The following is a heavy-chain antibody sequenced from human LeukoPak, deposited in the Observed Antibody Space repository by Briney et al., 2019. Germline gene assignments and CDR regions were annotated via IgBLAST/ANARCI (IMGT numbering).Heavy chain of an antibody. D-gene: IGHD3-22*01. J-gene: IGHJ4*02. CDR1: GFTFSSYA. CDR2: IRGSGGST. V-gene: IGHV3-23*01. CDR3: AKGAWASRYFYDSSGYYYSFDY. Sequence: GASLRLSCAASGFTFSSYAMSWVRQAPGKGLEWVSAIRGSGGSTYYADSVKGRFTISRDNSKNTLYLQMNSLRAEDTAVYYCAKGAWASRYFYDSSGYYYSFDYWGQGTLVTVSS.